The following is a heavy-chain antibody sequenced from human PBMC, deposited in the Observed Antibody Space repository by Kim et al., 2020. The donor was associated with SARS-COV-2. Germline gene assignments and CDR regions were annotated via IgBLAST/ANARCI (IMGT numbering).Heavy chain of an antibody. D-gene: IGHD3-22*01. V-gene: IGHV4-4*02. Sequence: SETLSLTCAVSGGSISSSNWWSWVRQPPGKGLEWIGEIYHSGSTNYNPSLKSRVTISVDKSKNQFSLKLSSVTAADTAVYYCARSYYYDSSGYYPRSYYFDRGGQGNLVTVSS. CDR3: ARSYYYDSSGYYPRSYYFDR. J-gene: IGHJ4*02. CDR1: GGSISSSNW. CDR2: IYHSGST.